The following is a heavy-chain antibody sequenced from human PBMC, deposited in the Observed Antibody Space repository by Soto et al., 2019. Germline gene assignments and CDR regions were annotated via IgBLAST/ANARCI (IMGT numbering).Heavy chain of an antibody. J-gene: IGHJ6*02. D-gene: IGHD1-26*01. CDR3: AGLYTYRRDWEDYHYYDLDV. CDR2: LYYSQNT. Sequence: SETLSLTCTVSGASISGGSFYWGWIRQPPGKGLEWIGSLYYSQNTYYNPSLKSRVTISVDTSNNHFSLKLSSVTAADAAVYYCAGLYTYRRDWEDYHYYDLDVWGHGATVTVSS. V-gene: IGHV4-39*02. CDR1: GASISGGSFY.